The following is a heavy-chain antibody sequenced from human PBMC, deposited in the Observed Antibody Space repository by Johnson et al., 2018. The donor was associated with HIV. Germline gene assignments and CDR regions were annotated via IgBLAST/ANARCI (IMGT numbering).Heavy chain of an antibody. CDR3: ANEPHLDAFDI. V-gene: IGHV3-30*02. Sequence: QVQLVESGGGLVQPGGSLRLSCAASGFTFSSYGMHWVRQAPGKGLEWVAFIRYDASNKYYADSVKGRFTVSRDNSKHTLYLQMNSLRAEDTAVYYCANEPHLDAFDIWGQGTMVTVSS. CDR2: IRYDASNK. J-gene: IGHJ3*02. CDR1: GFTFSSYG.